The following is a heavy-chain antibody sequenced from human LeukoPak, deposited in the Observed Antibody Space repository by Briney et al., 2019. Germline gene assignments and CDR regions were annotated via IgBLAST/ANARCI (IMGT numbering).Heavy chain of an antibody. CDR3: AKDGYSGYEFDY. D-gene: IGHD5-12*01. J-gene: IGHJ4*02. V-gene: IGHV3-23*01. CDR2: ISGSGGST. Sequence: GGSLRLSCAASGFTFSSYAMSWVRQAPGKGLEWVPAISGSGGSTYYADSVKGRFTISRDNSKNTLYLQMNSLRAEDTAVYYCAKDGYSGYEFDYWGQGTLVTVSS. CDR1: GFTFSSYA.